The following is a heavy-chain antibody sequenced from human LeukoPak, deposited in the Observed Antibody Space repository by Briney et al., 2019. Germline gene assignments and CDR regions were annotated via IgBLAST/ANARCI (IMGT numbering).Heavy chain of an antibody. Sequence: GGSLRLSCAASGFTFSNYAMTWVRQPPGKGLEWVANIKQDASEKYYVASVTGRFTIFKDNAKNSLYLQMNSLRAEDTAVYFCARVSLAGAFFDSWGQGTLVTVAS. J-gene: IGHJ4*02. CDR3: ARVSLAGAFFDS. CDR2: IKQDASEK. CDR1: GFTFSNYA. V-gene: IGHV3-7*01. D-gene: IGHD6-13*01.